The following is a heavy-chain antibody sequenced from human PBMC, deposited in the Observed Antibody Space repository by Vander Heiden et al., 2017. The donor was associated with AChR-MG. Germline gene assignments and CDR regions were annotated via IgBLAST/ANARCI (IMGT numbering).Heavy chain of an antibody. CDR2: LSWNSGSI. J-gene: IGHJ6*02. CDR3: AKDRSGWADGMDV. Sequence: EVPLVESGGGLVQPGRSLRLSCAASRFTFDDYAMHWVQQAPGKGLEWVSGLSWNSGSIGYADSVKRRFTISRDNAKNSLYLQMNSLRAEDTALYYCAKDRSGWADGMDVWGQGTRVTVSS. V-gene: IGHV3-9*01. D-gene: IGHD6-19*01. CDR1: RFTFDDYA.